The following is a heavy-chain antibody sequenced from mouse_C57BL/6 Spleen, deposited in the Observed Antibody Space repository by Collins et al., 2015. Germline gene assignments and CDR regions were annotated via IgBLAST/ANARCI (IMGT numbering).Heavy chain of an antibody. CDR3: TRGYYDYEGFAY. V-gene: IGHV6-6*02. CDR2: IRLKSNNYAT. D-gene: IGHD2-4*01. Sequence: EVKLEESGGGLVQPGGSMKLSCVASGFTFSNYWMNWVRQSPEKGLEWVAEIRLKSNNYATHYAESVKGRFTISRDDSKSSVYLQMNNLRAEDTGIYYCTRGYYDYEGFAYWGQGTLVTVSA. J-gene: IGHJ3*01. CDR1: GFTFSNYW.